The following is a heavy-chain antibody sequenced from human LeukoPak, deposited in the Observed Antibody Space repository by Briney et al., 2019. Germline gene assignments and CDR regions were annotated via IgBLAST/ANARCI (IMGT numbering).Heavy chain of an antibody. D-gene: IGHD1-1*01. Sequence: ASVKVSCKASGYTFTGYYMHWVRQAPGQGLEWMGWINPNSGGTNYAQKFQGRVTMTEDTSTDTAYMELSSLRSEDTAVYYCATLAGHRWFDPWGQGTLVTVSS. V-gene: IGHV1-2*02. J-gene: IGHJ5*02. CDR3: ATLAGHRWFDP. CDR2: INPNSGGT. CDR1: GYTFTGYY.